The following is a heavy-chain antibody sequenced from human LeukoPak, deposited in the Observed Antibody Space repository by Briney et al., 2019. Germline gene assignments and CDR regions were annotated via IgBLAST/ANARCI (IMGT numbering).Heavy chain of an antibody. Sequence: SETLSLTCAVSGGSISSSNWWSWVRPPPGKGLEWIGEIYHSGSTNYNPSLKSRVTISVDTSKNQFSLKLSSVTAADTAVYYCARGGWNKFDYWGQGTLVTVSS. J-gene: IGHJ4*02. V-gene: IGHV4-4*02. D-gene: IGHD3-22*01. CDR3: ARGGWNKFDY. CDR2: IYHSGST. CDR1: GGSISSSNW.